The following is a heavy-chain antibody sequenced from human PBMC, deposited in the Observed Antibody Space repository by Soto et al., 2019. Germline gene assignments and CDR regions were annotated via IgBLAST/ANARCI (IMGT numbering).Heavy chain of an antibody. Sequence: GGSLILSCADSAFTVVSYAISLVRQAAGTGLEWLSAISYGVGKKYYADFVKGRFTISRDNSKNSLYLQMNSLRAEDTAVSYCAQHFSVATSGIDYWGKGTLVTV. D-gene: IGHD5-12*01. J-gene: IGHJ4*01. V-gene: IGHV3-23*01. CDR3: AQHFSVATSGIDY. CDR1: AFTVVSYA. CDR2: ISYGVGKK.